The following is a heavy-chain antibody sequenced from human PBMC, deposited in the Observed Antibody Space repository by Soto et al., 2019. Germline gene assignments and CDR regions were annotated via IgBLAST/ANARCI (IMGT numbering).Heavy chain of an antibody. CDR1: GGTFSSYA. D-gene: IGHD6-13*01. V-gene: IGHV1-69*01. CDR2: IIPIFGTA. Sequence: QVQLVQSGAEVKKPGSSVKVSCKASGGTFSSYAISWVRQAPGQGLEWMGGIIPIFGTANYAQKFQGRVTITADESTSTGYMELSSLRSEDTAVYYCARSRSRIAAAGTYYYYYGMDVWGQGTTVTVSS. CDR3: ARSRSRIAAAGTYYYYYGMDV. J-gene: IGHJ6*02.